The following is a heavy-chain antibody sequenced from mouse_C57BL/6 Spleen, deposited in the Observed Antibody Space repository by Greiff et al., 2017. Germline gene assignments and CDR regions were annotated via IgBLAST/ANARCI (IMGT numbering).Heavy chain of an antibody. CDR1: GYTFTSYW. D-gene: IGHD1-1*01. CDR3: ATYGSSYVEDFDD. J-gene: IGHJ2*01. V-gene: IGHV1-72*01. CDR2: IDPNSGGT. Sequence: QVQLQQPGAELVKPGASVKLSCKASGYTFTSYWMHWVKQRPGRGLEWIGRIDPNSGGTKYNEKFKSKATLTVDKPSSTAYMQLSRLTSEDSAVYYCATYGSSYVEDFDDWGQGTTLTVSS.